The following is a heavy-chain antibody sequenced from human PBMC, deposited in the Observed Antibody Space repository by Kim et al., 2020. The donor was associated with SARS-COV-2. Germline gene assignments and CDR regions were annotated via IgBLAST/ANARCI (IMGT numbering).Heavy chain of an antibody. CDR1: GFTFSNFE. Sequence: GGSLRLSCAASGFTFSNFEFNWVRQAPGKGLEWVSYISSAGDKIYYAESVRGRFSMSRDNAKKSVYLQMSSLRVEDSAIYYCTRETENCGGDCYDYWGQG. V-gene: IGHV3-48*03. J-gene: IGHJ4*02. D-gene: IGHD2-21*02. CDR3: TRETENCGGDCYDY. CDR2: ISSAGDKI.